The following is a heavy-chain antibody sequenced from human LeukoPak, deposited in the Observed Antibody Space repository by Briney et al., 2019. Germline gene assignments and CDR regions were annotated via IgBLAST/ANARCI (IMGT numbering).Heavy chain of an antibody. CDR1: GGTFSSYA. CDR2: IIPILGIA. V-gene: IGHV1-69*04. CDR3: ARFGGTSSWYQYYFDY. D-gene: IGHD6-13*01. J-gene: IGHJ4*02. Sequence: GSSVKVSCKAPGGTFSSYAISWVRQAPGQGLEWMGRIIPILGIANYAQKFQGRVTITADESTSTAYMELSSLRSEDTAVYYCARFGGTSSWYQYYFDYWGQGTLVTVSS.